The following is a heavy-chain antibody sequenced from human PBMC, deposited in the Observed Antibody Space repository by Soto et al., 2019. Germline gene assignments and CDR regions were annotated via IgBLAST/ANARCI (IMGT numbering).Heavy chain of an antibody. V-gene: IGHV3-23*01. Sequence: QTLGKGLEWVSAISGSGGSTYYADSVKGRFTISRDNSKNTLYLQMDSLRAEDTAVYYCARDQFIKGSGYLSFDYWGQGTPVTVSS. CDR3: ARDQFIKGSGYLSFDY. J-gene: IGHJ4*02. CDR2: ISGSGGST. D-gene: IGHD3-3*01.